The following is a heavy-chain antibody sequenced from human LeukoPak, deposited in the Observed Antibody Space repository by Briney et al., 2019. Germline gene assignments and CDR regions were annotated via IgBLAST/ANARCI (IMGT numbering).Heavy chain of an antibody. CDR3: ARAESYYHYYIDV. CDR2: IYYSGTT. Sequence: SETLSLTCTVSGGSISSHYWSWIRQPPGKGLEWIGYIYYSGTTSYNPSLRSRLTISVDTSKNQSSLKVTSVTAADTAVYYCARAESYYHYYIDVWGKGTTVTVSS. CDR1: GGSISSHY. J-gene: IGHJ6*03. V-gene: IGHV4-59*11.